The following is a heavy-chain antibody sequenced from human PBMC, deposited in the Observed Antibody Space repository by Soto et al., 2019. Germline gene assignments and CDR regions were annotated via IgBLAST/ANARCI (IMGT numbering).Heavy chain of an antibody. V-gene: IGHV3-30*18. CDR3: AKDPCLDF. Sequence: GGSLRLSCAASGFTFSSYGMHWVRQAPGKGLEWVAVISYDGSNKYYADSVKGRFTISRDNSKNTLYLQMNSLRAEDTAVYYCAKDPCLDFWGQGTLVTVSS. CDR1: GFTFSSYG. D-gene: IGHD3-16*01. CDR2: ISYDGSNK. J-gene: IGHJ4*02.